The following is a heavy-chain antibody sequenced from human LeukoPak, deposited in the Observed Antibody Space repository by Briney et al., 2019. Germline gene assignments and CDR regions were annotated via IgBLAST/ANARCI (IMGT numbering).Heavy chain of an antibody. J-gene: IGHJ3*02. CDR1: GGSISSYY. D-gene: IGHD6-6*01. CDR2: IYTSGST. V-gene: IGHV4-4*07. CDR3: AVRIAARPYAFDI. Sequence: SETLSLTCTVSGGSISSYYWSWIRQPAGKGLEWIGRIYTSGSTYYNPSLKSRVTMSVDTAKNQFSLKLSSVTAADTAVYYCAVRIAARPYAFDIWGQGTMVTVSS.